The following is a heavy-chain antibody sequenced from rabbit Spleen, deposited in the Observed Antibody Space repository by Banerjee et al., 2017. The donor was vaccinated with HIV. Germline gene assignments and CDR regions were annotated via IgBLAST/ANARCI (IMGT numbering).Heavy chain of an antibody. Sequence: QSLEESGGDLVQPGTSLTLTCKASGFSFSGSLYICWVRQAPGKGLEWIGCVDVGSSGFTYFANWAKGRFTISKTSSTTVTLQMTSLTAADTATYFCARDLVTVIGWNFNLCGQGTLVTVS. D-gene: IGHD5-1*01. CDR1: GFSFSGSLY. CDR3: ARDLVTVIGWNFNL. V-gene: IGHV1S40*01. CDR2: VDVGSSGFT. J-gene: IGHJ4*01.